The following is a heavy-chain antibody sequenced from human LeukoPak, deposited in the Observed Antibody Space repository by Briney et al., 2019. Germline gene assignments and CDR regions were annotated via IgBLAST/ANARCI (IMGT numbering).Heavy chain of an antibody. CDR2: IHYSGSS. CDR1: GGSISFYY. J-gene: IGHJ4*02. D-gene: IGHD6-19*01. CDR3: ARLGNLAAPGTREQWLVQAFDY. Sequence: SETLSLTCTVSGGSISFYYWSWIRQPPGKGLEWIGYIHYSGSSYYNPSLQSRVTISLDTSKNQFSLNMSSVTAADTAVYYCARLGNLAAPGTREQWLVQAFDYWGQGTLVTVSS. V-gene: IGHV4-59*01.